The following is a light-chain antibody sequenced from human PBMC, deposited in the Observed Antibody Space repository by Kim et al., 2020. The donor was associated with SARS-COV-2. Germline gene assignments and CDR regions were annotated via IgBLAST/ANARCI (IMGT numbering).Light chain of an antibody. CDR3: QVWDSSNDHPV. V-gene: IGLV3-21*04. J-gene: IGLJ3*02. CDR2: YDK. CDR1: NIGSKK. Sequence: APGETARSTCGGNNIGSKKVHWYQQKPGQAPMLVISYDKDRPSGIPERFSGSNSGNMATLTISRVEAGDEADYSCQVWDSSNDHPVFGGGTQLTVL.